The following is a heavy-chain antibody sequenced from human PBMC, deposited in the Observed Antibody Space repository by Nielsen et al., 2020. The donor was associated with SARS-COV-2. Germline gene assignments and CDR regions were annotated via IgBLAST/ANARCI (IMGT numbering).Heavy chain of an antibody. D-gene: IGHD3/OR15-3a*01. V-gene: IGHV1-2*06. Sequence: ASVKVSCKASGYTFISCGISWVRQATGQRLEWMGRINPYSGGTNYAQKFQGTVTMTRDASISTVYMELTSDDTAVYYCARARATIFGLVMSYGMDVWGQGTTVAVSS. CDR1: GYTFISCG. CDR2: INPYSGGT. J-gene: IGHJ6*02. CDR3: ARARATIFGLVMSYGMDV.